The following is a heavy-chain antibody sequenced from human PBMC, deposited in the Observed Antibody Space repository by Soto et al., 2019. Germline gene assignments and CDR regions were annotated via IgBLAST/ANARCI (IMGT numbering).Heavy chain of an antibody. CDR1: GFTFSNAW. Sequence: EVQMVESGGGLVKPGGSLRLSCAASGFTFSNAWMNWVRQVPGKGLEWVGRIKSKVDGETRDYAVPVKGRFTISRDDSKNTVYLQMPSLTTDDTAVYYCCTGGYFLDYWGQGTLVTVSS. CDR3: CTGGYFLDY. J-gene: IGHJ4*02. CDR2: IKSKVDGETR. V-gene: IGHV3-15*07. D-gene: IGHD1-1*01.